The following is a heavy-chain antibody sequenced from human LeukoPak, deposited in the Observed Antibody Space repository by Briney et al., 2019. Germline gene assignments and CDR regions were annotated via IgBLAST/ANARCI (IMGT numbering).Heavy chain of an antibody. V-gene: IGHV1-8*01. Sequence: ASVKVSCKASGYTFNNFDINWVRQATGQGLECLGWLNPDSGRTGYAQKFQGRVTMTRSTSTGTFYMELSSLRSEDTAVYCCARTMVRGVPGFDYWGQGTLVTVSS. CDR3: ARTMVRGVPGFDY. CDR1: GYTFNNFD. D-gene: IGHD3-10*01. CDR2: LNPDSGRT. J-gene: IGHJ4*02.